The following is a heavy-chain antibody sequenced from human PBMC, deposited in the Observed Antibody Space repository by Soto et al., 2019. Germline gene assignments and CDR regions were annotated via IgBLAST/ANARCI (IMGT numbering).Heavy chain of an antibody. CDR1: GFTFSTYT. V-gene: IGHV3-21*01. Sequence: EVQVVESGGDLVKPAGSLRLSCASSGFTFSTYTMNWVRQAPGKGLEWVSSINGRGNYIYYAESVKGRFTISRDNAKNALYLQMERLRAEDTALCYCVREDGKVGTNSAFDYWCLGALVTVSS. J-gene: IGHJ4*02. CDR3: VREDGKVGTNSAFDY. D-gene: IGHD1-26*01. CDR2: INGRGNYI.